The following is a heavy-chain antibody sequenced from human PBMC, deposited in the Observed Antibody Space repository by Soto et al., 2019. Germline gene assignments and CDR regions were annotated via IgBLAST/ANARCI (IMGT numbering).Heavy chain of an antibody. V-gene: IGHV2-26*03. Sequence: QVTLKESGPVLVKPTETLTLTCTISGFSLSNGRMGVSWIRQPPGRALEWRAHFFSDAERSYSTSMQSRLTISQDTSGTQVVLTMTNMDPQDTGTYFCARMNADSGSNYYAMDVWGPGTPVTVSS. CDR1: GFSLSNGRMG. CDR3: ARMNADSGSNYYAMDV. CDR2: FFSDAER. D-gene: IGHD4-17*01. J-gene: IGHJ6*02.